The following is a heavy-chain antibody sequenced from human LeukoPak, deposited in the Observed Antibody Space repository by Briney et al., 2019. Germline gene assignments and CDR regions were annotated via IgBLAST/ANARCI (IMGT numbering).Heavy chain of an antibody. CDR2: IKQDGSEK. J-gene: IGHJ6*03. V-gene: IGHV3-7*01. D-gene: IGHD3-10*01. CDR3: ARLGWGGAWNHYLYYYMDV. Sequence: GGSLRLSCAASGFTFTSYWMSWVRQAPGKGLEWVANIKQDGSEKYYVDSVKGRFTISRDNAKNSLYLQMNSLRAEDTAVYYCARLGWGGAWNHYLYYYMDVWGKGTAVTVSS. CDR1: GFTFTSYW.